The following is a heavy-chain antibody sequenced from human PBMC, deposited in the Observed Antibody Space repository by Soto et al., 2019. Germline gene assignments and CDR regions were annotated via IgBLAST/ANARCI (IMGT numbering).Heavy chain of an antibody. D-gene: IGHD5-18*01. Sequence: GESLKISCKGSGYSFTSYWIGWVRQMPGKGLEWMGIIYPGDSDTRYSPSFQGQVTISADKSISTAYLQWSSLKASDTAMYYCGRHRHSQVWPDAFDIWGQGTMVTVSS. V-gene: IGHV5-51*01. CDR2: IYPGDSDT. CDR3: GRHRHSQVWPDAFDI. CDR1: GYSFTSYW. J-gene: IGHJ3*02.